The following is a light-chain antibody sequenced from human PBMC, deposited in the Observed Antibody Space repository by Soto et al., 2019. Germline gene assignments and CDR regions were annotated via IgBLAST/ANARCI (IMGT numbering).Light chain of an antibody. Sequence: DIVMTQSPLSLPVTPGEPASISCRSSQSLLHSNVYNYLDCDLQKPGQSQQLLIYLGSNRASGVPDRFSGSGSGTDFTLKISRVEAEDVGVYYCMQALQTPLTFGGGTKVEIK. CDR2: LGS. V-gene: IGKV2-28*01. CDR3: MQALQTPLT. CDR1: QSLLHSNVYNY. J-gene: IGKJ4*01.